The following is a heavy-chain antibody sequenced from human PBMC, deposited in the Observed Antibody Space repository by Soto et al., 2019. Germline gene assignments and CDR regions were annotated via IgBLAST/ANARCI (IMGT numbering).Heavy chain of an antibody. V-gene: IGHV3-30*18. J-gene: IGHJ3*02. CDR3: AKSGGSSWRGDAFDI. D-gene: IGHD6-13*01. CDR1: GFTFSSYG. Sequence: GGSLRLSCAASGFTFSSYGMHWVRQAPGKGLEWVAVISYDGSNKYYADSVKGRFTISRDNSKNTLYLQMNSLRAEDTAVYYCAKSGGSSWRGDAFDIWGQGTMVT. CDR2: ISYDGSNK.